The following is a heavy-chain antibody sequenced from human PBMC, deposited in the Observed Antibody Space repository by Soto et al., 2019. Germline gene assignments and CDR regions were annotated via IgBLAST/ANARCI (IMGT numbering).Heavy chain of an antibody. Sequence: GGSLILSCAASGFTFSSYAMSWVRQAPGKGLEWVSAISGSGGSTYYADSVKGRFTISRDNSKNTLYLQMNSLRAEDTAVYYCPKDRRKWGQPLPSYFDYWGQGTLVTVSS. CDR2: ISGSGGST. V-gene: IGHV3-23*01. J-gene: IGHJ4*02. CDR3: PKDRRKWGQPLPSYFDY. D-gene: IGHD7-27*01. CDR1: GFTFSSYA.